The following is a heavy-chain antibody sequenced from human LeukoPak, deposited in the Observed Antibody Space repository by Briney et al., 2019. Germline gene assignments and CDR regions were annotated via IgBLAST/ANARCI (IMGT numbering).Heavy chain of an antibody. D-gene: IGHD3-22*01. V-gene: IGHV3-30-3*01. Sequence: GRSLRLSCAASGFTFSNYAMHWVCQAPGKGLEWVAVISYDGSNKYYAESVKGRFTISRDNSKNTLYLQMNSLRVEDTAVYYCARERNYDRSGYFYYWGQGTLVIVSS. CDR3: ARERNYDRSGYFYY. J-gene: IGHJ4*02. CDR1: GFTFSNYA. CDR2: ISYDGSNK.